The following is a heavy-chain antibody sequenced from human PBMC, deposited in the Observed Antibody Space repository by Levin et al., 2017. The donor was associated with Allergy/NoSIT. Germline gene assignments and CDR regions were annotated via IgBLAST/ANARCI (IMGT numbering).Heavy chain of an antibody. CDR2: ISNNGGRT. D-gene: IGHD4-17*01. CDR3: VKNGDYGELGY. J-gene: IGHJ4*02. CDR1: GFTFNKNT. Sequence: GGSLRLSCSASGFTFNKNTMQWVRQAPGKGLEHVSAISNNGGRTYYTDSVKGRFTISRDNSKNTLYLQMSSLRLEDTGLYYCVKNGDYGELGYWRQGTLVTVSS. V-gene: IGHV3-64D*06.